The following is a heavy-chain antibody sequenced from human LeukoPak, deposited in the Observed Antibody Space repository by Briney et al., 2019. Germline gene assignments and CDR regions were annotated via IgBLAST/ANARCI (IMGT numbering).Heavy chain of an antibody. Sequence: GGSLRLSCAASGFTFINAWMSWVRQAPGKGLEWVGRIKSTTDGGTTDYAAPVKGRFTISRDDSKDTLYLQMNSLKTEDTAVYYCTTDKVYPYCYYMDVWGKGTTVTISS. J-gene: IGHJ6*03. CDR2: IKSTTDGGTT. V-gene: IGHV3-15*01. CDR1: GFTFINAW. D-gene: IGHD5/OR15-5a*01. CDR3: TTDKVYPYCYYMDV.